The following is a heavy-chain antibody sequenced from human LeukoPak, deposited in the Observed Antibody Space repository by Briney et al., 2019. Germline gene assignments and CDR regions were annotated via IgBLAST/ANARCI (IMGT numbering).Heavy chain of an antibody. V-gene: IGHV3-74*01. Sequence: GGSLRLSCVASGFTFTSYWMHWVRQAPGKGLVWVSRINSDGSSTNYADSVKGRFTISRDNAKNTLYLQMSSLRAEDTAVYYCARDRGPRTGFMVREAYDYWGQGTLVTVSS. CDR2: INSDGSST. J-gene: IGHJ4*02. CDR3: ARDRGPRTGFMVREAYDY. D-gene: IGHD3-10*01. CDR1: GFTFTSYW.